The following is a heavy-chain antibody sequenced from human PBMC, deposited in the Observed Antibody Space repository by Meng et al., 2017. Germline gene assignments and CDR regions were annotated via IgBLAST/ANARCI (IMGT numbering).Heavy chain of an antibody. D-gene: IGHD6-19*01. V-gene: IGHV7-4-1*02. Sequence: QVEVVQSGSELKKPGASVKVSCKASGYNFTSYAMNWVRQAPGQGLEWMGWINTNTGNPTYAQGFTGRFVFSLDTSVSTAYLQISSLKAEDTAVYYCARMGIAVAGTLGWEDYWGQGTLVTVSS. CDR1: GYNFTSYA. CDR3: ARMGIAVAGTLGWEDY. J-gene: IGHJ4*02. CDR2: INTNTGNP.